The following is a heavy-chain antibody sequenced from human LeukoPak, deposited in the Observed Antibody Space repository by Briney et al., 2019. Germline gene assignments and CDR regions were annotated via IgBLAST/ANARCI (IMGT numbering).Heavy chain of an antibody. Sequence: KPSETLSLPCTLSGGSISSRYWRWLRQPPGKGLEWIGSIYYSGGTNYNPSLQGRVSISVDTSKIQFSLKLSSVTAADTAVYYCARWQYTISSGWFDPWGQGTLVTVSS. V-gene: IGHV4-59*08. D-gene: IGHD6-6*01. J-gene: IGHJ5*02. CDR1: GGSISSRY. CDR2: IYYSGGT. CDR3: ARWQYTISSGWFDP.